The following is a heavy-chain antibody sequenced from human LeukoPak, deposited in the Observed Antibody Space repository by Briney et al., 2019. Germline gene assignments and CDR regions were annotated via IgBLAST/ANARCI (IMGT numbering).Heavy chain of an antibody. CDR3: AKDYGYGPKGAFDI. V-gene: IGHV3-20*04. D-gene: IGHD4-17*01. Sequence: GGSLRLSCAASGFTFDDYGMSWVRQAPGKGLEWVSGINWNGGSTGYADSVKGRFTISRDNAKNSLYLQMNSLRAEDTALYYCAKDYGYGPKGAFDIWGQGTMVTVSS. J-gene: IGHJ3*02. CDR1: GFTFDDYG. CDR2: INWNGGST.